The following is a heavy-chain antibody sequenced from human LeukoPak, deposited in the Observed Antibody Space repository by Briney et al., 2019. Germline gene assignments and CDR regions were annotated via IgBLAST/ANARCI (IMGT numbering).Heavy chain of an antibody. CDR2: IYYSGST. V-gene: IGHV4-31*03. CDR1: GGSISSGGYH. CDR3: ARSSSWYPSRFDY. D-gene: IGHD6-13*01. J-gene: IGHJ4*02. Sequence: SETLSLTCTVSGGSISSGGYHWSWIRQHPGKGLEWIGYIYYSGSTYYNPSLKSRVTISVDTSKNQFSLKLSSVTAADTAVYYCARSSSWYPSRFDYWGQGTLVTVSS.